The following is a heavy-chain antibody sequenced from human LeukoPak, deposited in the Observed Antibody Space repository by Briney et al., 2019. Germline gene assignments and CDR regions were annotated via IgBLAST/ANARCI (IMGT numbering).Heavy chain of an antibody. J-gene: IGHJ4*02. CDR1: GGSISSYY. CDR3: ARVGAPYSSSWYFSL. D-gene: IGHD6-13*01. V-gene: IGHV4-59*01. CDR2: IYYSGST. Sequence: SETLSLTCTVSGGSISSYYWSWIRQPPGKGREWIGYIYYSGSTNYNPSLKSRVTISVDTSKNQFSLKLSSVTAADTAVYYCARVGAPYSSSWYFSLWGQGTLVTVSS.